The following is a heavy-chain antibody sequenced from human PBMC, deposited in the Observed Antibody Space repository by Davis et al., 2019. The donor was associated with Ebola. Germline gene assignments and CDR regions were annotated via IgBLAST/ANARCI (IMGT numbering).Heavy chain of an antibody. CDR2: IGTAGDT. D-gene: IGHD2-8*02. CDR1: GFTFSSYD. V-gene: IGHV3-13*01. J-gene: IGHJ6*02. Sequence: PGGSLRLSCAASGFTFSSYDMHWVRHATGKGLEWVSAIGTAGDTYYPGSVKGRFTISRENAKNSLYLQMNSLRAGDTAVYYCARSSAYYCTGGVCYTGHYGMDVWGQGTTVTVSS. CDR3: ARSSAYYCTGGVCYTGHYGMDV.